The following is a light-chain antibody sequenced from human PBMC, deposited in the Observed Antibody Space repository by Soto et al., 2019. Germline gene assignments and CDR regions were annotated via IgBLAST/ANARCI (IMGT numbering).Light chain of an antibody. CDR3: QQYWHWPRT. J-gene: IGKJ1*01. V-gene: IGKV3-15*01. CDR1: QSVSSN. Sequence: EIVLTQSAGTLSVSPGERATLSCRASQSVSSNLAWFQHKPGQAPRLLIFAASTRASGVPASFSGSGSGTDFLLTITSLQSEDFAVYYCQQYWHWPRTFGQGTKVDIK. CDR2: AAS.